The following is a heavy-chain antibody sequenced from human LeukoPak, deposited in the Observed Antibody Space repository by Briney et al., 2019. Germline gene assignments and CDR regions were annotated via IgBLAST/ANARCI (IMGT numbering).Heavy chain of an antibody. CDR3: ARVFGELRTDS. CDR2: IYYSGST. D-gene: IGHD3-10*02. Sequence: SETLSLTCTVSGGSISSYYWSWIRQPPGKGLEWIGYIYYSGSTNYNPSLKSRVTISVDTSKNQFSLKLSSVTAADTAVYYCARVFGELRTDSWGQGTLVTVSS. J-gene: IGHJ4*02. CDR1: GGSISSYY. V-gene: IGHV4-59*01.